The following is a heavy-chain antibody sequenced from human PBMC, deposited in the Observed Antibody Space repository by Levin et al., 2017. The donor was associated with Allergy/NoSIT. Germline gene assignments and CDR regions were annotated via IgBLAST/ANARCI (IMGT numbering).Heavy chain of an antibody. J-gene: IGHJ3*01. Sequence: GESLKISCAASGFTFSDYAITWVRQAPGKGLEWVSVITGGGFNTYYGDSVKGRFTVSRDNSKNTLYLELNSLRAEDTAVYYCAKKQGGTSGFSFDVWGQGTMVTVSS. D-gene: IGHD1-1*01. CDR2: ITGGGFNT. V-gene: IGHV3-23*01. CDR3: AKKQGGTSGFSFDV. CDR1: GFTFSDYA.